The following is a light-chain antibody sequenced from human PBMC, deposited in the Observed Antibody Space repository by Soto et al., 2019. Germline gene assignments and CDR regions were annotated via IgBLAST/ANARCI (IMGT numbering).Light chain of an antibody. CDR1: MRDVGAYNL. CDR2: EVR. V-gene: IGLV2-14*01. J-gene: IGLJ2*01. Sequence: QSALTQPASVSGSPGQSITISCAGTMRDVGAYNLVSWYQQHPGRSPQLIIYEVRNRPSGISFRFSGSKSGNTASLTISGLQAEDEVDYYCSSYISKSSLIFGGGTKLTVL. CDR3: SSYISKSSLI.